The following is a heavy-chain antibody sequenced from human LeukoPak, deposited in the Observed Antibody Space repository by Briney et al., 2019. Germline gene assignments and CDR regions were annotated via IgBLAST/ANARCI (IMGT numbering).Heavy chain of an antibody. CDR1: GFXFSSYS. V-gene: IGHV3-48*04. J-gene: IGHJ3*02. D-gene: IGHD2-15*01. Sequence: GGSLRLSCAASGFXFSSYSINWVRQAPGKGLEWVSYISSSGSTIYYADSVKGRFTISRDNAKNSLYLQMNSLRAEDTAVYYCARDCGGGSCYGPYDAFDIWGQGTMVTVSS. CDR3: ARDCGGGSCYGPYDAFDI. CDR2: ISSSGSTI.